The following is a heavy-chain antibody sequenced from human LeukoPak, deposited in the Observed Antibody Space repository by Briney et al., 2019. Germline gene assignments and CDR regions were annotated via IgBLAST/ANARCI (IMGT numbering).Heavy chain of an antibody. V-gene: IGHV1-46*01. CDR2: INPSGGST. Sequence: GASVKVSCKASGYTFTSYYMHWVRQAPGQGLEWMGIINPSGGSTSYAQKFQGRVTMTRDTSTSTVYMELSSLRSEDTAVYYCARIQWELLSRNWYFDLWGRGTLVTVSS. CDR1: GYTFTSYY. CDR3: ARIQWELLSRNWYFDL. D-gene: IGHD1-26*01. J-gene: IGHJ2*01.